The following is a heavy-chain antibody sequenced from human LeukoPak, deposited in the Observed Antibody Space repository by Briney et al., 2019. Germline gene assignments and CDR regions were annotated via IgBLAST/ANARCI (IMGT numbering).Heavy chain of an antibody. J-gene: IGHJ5*02. D-gene: IGHD2-2*01. V-gene: IGHV5-10-1*01. CDR1: GYSFTSYW. Sequence: GESLKISCKGSGYSFTSYWISWVRQMPGKGLEWMGRIDPGDSYTNYSPSFQGHVTISADKSISTAYLQWSSLKASDTAMYYCARHSGDCSSTSCYGGGWFDPWGQGTLVTVSS. CDR2: IDPGDSYT. CDR3: ARHSGDCSSTSCYGGGWFDP.